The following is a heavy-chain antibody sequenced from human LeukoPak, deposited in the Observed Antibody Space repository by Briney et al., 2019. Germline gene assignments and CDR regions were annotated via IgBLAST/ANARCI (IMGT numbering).Heavy chain of an antibody. V-gene: IGHV3-23*01. CDR3: ATDGYSGYGYFDY. CDR1: GFTFSSYA. CDR2: ISGSGGST. Sequence: GGSLRLSCAASGFTFSSYAMSWVRQAPGKGLEWVSAISGSGGSTYYADSVKGRFTLSRDNSKNTLYLQMNSLRAEDTALYYCATDGYSGYGYFDYWGQGTLVTVSS. D-gene: IGHD5-12*01. J-gene: IGHJ4*02.